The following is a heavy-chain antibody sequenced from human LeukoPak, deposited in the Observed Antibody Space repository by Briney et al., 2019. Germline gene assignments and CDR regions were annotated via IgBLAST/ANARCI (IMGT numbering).Heavy chain of an antibody. CDR1: GGSISSYY. D-gene: IGHD3-10*01. Sequence: PSETLSLTCTVSGGSISSYYWSWIRQPPGKGLEWIGCIYYSGSTNYNPSLKSRVTISVDTSKNQFSLKLSSVTAADTAVYYCARHSMVRGVDENFDYWGQGTLVTVSS. CDR3: ARHSMVRGVDENFDY. V-gene: IGHV4-59*08. J-gene: IGHJ4*02. CDR2: IYYSGST.